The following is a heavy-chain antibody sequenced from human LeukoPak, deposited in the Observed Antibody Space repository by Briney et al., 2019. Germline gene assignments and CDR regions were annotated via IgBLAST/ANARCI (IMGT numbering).Heavy chain of an antibody. D-gene: IGHD3-10*01. V-gene: IGHV4-61*02. Sequence: SETLSLTCTVSGGSISSGSYYWSWIRQPAGKGLEWIGRIYTSGSTNYNPSLKSRVTISVDTSKNQFSLKLSSVTAADTAVYYCARSYYYGSGSYGMDVWGQGTTVTVSS. CDR1: GGSISSGSYY. CDR2: IYTSGST. J-gene: IGHJ6*02. CDR3: ARSYYYGSGSYGMDV.